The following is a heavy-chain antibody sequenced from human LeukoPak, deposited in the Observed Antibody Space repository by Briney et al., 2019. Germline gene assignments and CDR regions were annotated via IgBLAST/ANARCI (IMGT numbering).Heavy chain of an antibody. CDR1: GGTFSSYA. Sequence: GASVKVSCKASGGTFSSYAISWVRQAPGQGLEWMGRIIPIFGMANYAQKFQGRVTITADKSTSTAYMELSSLRSEDTAVYYCASERDYGDYALDYWGQGTLVTVSS. CDR3: ASERDYGDYALDY. CDR2: IIPIFGMA. D-gene: IGHD4-17*01. V-gene: IGHV1-69*04. J-gene: IGHJ4*02.